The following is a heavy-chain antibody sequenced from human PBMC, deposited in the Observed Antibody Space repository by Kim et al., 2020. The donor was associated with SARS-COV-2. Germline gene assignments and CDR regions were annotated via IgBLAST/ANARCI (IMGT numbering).Heavy chain of an antibody. D-gene: IGHD6-19*01. CDR3: ASQWLVQGGLDY. Sequence: SVKVSCKASGGTFSSYAISWVRQAPGQGLEWMGGIIPIFGTANYAQKFQGRVTIAADESTSTAYMELSSLRSEDTAVYYCASQWLVQGGLDYWGQGTRVTVSS. J-gene: IGHJ4*02. CDR2: IIPIFGTA. CDR1: GGTFSSYA. V-gene: IGHV1-69*13.